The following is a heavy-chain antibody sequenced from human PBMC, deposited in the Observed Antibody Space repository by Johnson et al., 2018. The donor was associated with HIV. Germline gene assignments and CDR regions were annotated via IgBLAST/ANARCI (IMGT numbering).Heavy chain of an antibody. D-gene: IGHD6-13*01. Sequence: QVQLVESGGGVVQPGRSLRLSCAASGFTFSSYAMHWVRQAPGKGLEWVAVTSYDGSNKYYADSVKGRFTISRDNSKNTLYLQMNSLRAEDTAVYYCAKDWGIAAAGTDAFDIWGQGTMVTVSS. J-gene: IGHJ3*02. CDR3: AKDWGIAAAGTDAFDI. CDR1: GFTFSSYA. V-gene: IGHV3-30-3*01. CDR2: TSYDGSNK.